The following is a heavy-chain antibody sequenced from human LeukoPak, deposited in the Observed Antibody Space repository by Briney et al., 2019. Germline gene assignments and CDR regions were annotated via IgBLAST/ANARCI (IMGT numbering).Heavy chain of an antibody. J-gene: IGHJ3*02. D-gene: IGHD3-10*01. CDR1: GFIFSNYG. V-gene: IGHV3-33*01. CDR2: IWYDGSNK. Sequence: QPGGSLRLSCAASGFIFSNYGMHWVRQAPGKGLEWVALIWYDGSNKYYADSVKGRFTISRDNSKNTLYLQMNSLRAEDTAVYYCARDSANAFDIWGQGTMVTVSS. CDR3: ARDSANAFDI.